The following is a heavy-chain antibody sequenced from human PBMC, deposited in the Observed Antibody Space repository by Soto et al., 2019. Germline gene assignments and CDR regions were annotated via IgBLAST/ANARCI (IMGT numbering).Heavy chain of an antibody. Sequence: QITLNESGPTVVKPAETLTLTCTFSGFSLTTSGVGVGWIRQSPGKAPEWLALIYWDDDKRYSASLKSRLTITKDPTKNRVVLTMAGVDPADTATYYCAHRILRTVFGLVTTTAIYFDFWGQGTPVVVSS. CDR2: IYWDDDK. D-gene: IGHD3-3*01. CDR3: AHRILRTVFGLVTTTAIYFDF. J-gene: IGHJ4*02. V-gene: IGHV2-5*02. CDR1: GFSLTTSGVG.